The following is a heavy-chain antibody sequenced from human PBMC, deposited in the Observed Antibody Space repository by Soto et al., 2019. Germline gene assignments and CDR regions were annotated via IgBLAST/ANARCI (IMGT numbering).Heavy chain of an antibody. CDR2: INPDTGGT. Sequence: QVQLMQSGAEVKKSGASVKVSCKASGYSFTAYYIHWVRQAPGQGLEWMGWINPDTGGTDYAQKFGDRDTMTRDTSVTTAYLQMTTLQRSDTAVYYCARAVSRDGSSWYRGAYDSWGQGTLVTVSS. D-gene: IGHD6-13*01. V-gene: IGHV1-2*02. J-gene: IGHJ4*02. CDR3: ARAVSRDGSSWYRGAYDS. CDR1: GYSFTAYY.